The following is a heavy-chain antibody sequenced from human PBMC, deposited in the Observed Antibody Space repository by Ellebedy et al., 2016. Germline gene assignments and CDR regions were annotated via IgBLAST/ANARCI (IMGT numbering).Heavy chain of an antibody. CDR2: ISTSGGFT. CDR3: AKDVVGRNELKWFGELPD. Sequence: GESLKISXAASGFTFSNYAMSWVRQAPGKGLEWVSVISTSGGFTYYADSVKGRFIISRDNSKNTLDLQMNSLRAEDTAVYYCAKDVVGRNELKWFGELPDWGPGTLVTVSS. J-gene: IGHJ4*02. CDR1: GFTFSNYA. D-gene: IGHD3-10*01. V-gene: IGHV3-23*01.